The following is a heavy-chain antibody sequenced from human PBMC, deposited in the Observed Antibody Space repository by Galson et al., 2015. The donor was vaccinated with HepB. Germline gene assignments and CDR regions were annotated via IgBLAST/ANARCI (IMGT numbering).Heavy chain of an antibody. V-gene: IGHV3-30*18. Sequence: SLRLSCAASGFTFSSYGMHWVRQAPGKGLEWVAVISYDGSNKYYADSVKGRFTISRDNSKNTLYLQMNSLRAEDTAVYYCAKGGSSGWLVDYWGQGTLVTVSS. CDR1: GFTFSSYG. CDR2: ISYDGSNK. D-gene: IGHD6-19*01. CDR3: AKGGSSGWLVDY. J-gene: IGHJ4*02.